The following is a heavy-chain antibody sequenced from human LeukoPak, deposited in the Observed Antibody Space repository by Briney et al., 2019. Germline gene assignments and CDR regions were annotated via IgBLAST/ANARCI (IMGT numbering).Heavy chain of an antibody. CDR2: INPSGGST. CDR3: ASLKNSYDSSGYLVTDAFDI. V-gene: IGHV1-46*01. J-gene: IGHJ3*02. Sequence: ASVKVSCKASGYTFTNYYIHWVRQAPGQGLECMGIINPSGGSTSYAQKFQGRVTMTKDMSTSPVYMALGRLRSEDTAVYYCASLKNSYDSSGYLVTDAFDIWGQGTMVTVSS. D-gene: IGHD3-22*01. CDR1: GYTFTNYY.